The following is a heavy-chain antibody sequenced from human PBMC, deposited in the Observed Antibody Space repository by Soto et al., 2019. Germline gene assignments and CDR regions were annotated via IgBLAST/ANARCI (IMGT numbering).Heavy chain of an antibody. D-gene: IGHD3-10*01. V-gene: IGHV1-2*04. Sequence: ASVKVSCKASGYTFTGYYMQWVRQAPGQGLAWMGWINPNSGGTNYAQKFQGWVTMTRDTSIRTAYMELSRLRSDDTAVSYRARARGAHGVCSSGVLGYGIDVWGQGTTVTVSS. J-gene: IGHJ6*02. CDR2: INPNSGGT. CDR1: GYTFTGYY. CDR3: ARARGAHGVCSSGVLGYGIDV.